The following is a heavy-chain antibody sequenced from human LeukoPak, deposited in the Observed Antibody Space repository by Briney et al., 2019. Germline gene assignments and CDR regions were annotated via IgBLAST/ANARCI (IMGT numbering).Heavy chain of an antibody. CDR3: AAQHSSGWYQATRNWFDP. J-gene: IGHJ5*02. CDR2: INHSGST. Sequence: PSETLSLTCAVYGGSFSGYYWSWIRQPPGKGLEWIGEINHSGSTNYNPSLKSRVTISVDTSKNQFSLKLSSVTAADTAVYYCAAQHSSGWYQATRNWFDPWGQGTLVTVSS. D-gene: IGHD6-19*01. V-gene: IGHV4-34*01. CDR1: GGSFSGYY.